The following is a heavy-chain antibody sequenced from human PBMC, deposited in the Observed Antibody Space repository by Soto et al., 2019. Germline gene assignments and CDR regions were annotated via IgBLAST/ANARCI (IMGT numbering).Heavy chain of an antibody. CDR3: AKDIGDYVWGSYRSPSGMDV. CDR2: ISWNSGSI. V-gene: IGHV3-9*01. J-gene: IGHJ6*02. CDR1: GFTFDDYA. D-gene: IGHD3-16*02. Sequence: EVQLVESGGGLVQPGRSLRLSCAASGFTFDDYAMHWVRQAPGKGLEWVSGISWNSGSIGYADSVKGRFTISRDNAKNSLYLQMNSLRAEDTALYYCAKDIGDYVWGSYRSPSGMDVWGQGTTVTVSS.